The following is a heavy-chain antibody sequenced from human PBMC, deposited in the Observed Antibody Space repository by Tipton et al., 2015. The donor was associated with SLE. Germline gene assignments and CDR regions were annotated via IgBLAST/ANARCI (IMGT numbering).Heavy chain of an antibody. D-gene: IGHD1-26*01. J-gene: IGHJ4*02. Sequence: TLSLTCTVSGGSISSSSYYWGWIRQPPGKGLEWIGSIYYSGSTYYNPSLERRLTISIDTPKNEFSLRLRSVTAADTAVYFCARIYSGSYFAPDDFWGQGTLVTVSS. CDR3: ARIYSGSYFAPDDF. CDR1: GGSISSSSYY. V-gene: IGHV4-39*07. CDR2: IYYSGST.